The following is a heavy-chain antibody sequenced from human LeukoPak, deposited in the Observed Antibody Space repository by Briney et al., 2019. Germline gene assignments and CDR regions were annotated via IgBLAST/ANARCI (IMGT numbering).Heavy chain of an antibody. CDR2: ISGSGGST. CDR3: AKGRYYYDSSDAFDI. Sequence: GGSLRLSCAASGFTFSSYAMSWVRQAPGKGLEWVSAISGSGGSTYYADSVKGRFTISRDNSKNTLFLRMNSLRAEDTAVYYCAKGRYYYDSSDAFDIWGQGTMVTVSS. V-gene: IGHV3-23*01. D-gene: IGHD3-22*01. CDR1: GFTFSSYA. J-gene: IGHJ3*02.